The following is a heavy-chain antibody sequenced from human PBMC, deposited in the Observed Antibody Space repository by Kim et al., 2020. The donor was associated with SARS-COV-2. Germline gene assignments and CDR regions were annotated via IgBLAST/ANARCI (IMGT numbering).Heavy chain of an antibody. J-gene: IGHJ4*02. CDR1: GFTFSSFT. Sequence: GGSLRLSCAASGFTFSSFTMNWVRQAPGKGLEWVSSISSTSTFIYYADSLKGRFTISRDNAKNSLYLQLHSLRAEDAAVYFCARGSGGADYWGQGTLVTVSS. D-gene: IGHD3-16*01. CDR2: ISSTSTFI. V-gene: IGHV3-21*01. CDR3: ARGSGGADY.